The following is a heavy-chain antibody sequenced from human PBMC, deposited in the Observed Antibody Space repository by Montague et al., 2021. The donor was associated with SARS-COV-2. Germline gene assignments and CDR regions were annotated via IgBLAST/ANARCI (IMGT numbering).Heavy chain of an antibody. CDR1: GGSIRDNNYD. J-gene: IGHJ4*02. D-gene: IGHD1-26*01. CDR3: ARRDGGRCFGY. Sequence: ETLSLTCTVAGGSIRDNNYDWGWIRQPPGKGLEWFGGMDYSGSTYYXXXLKCRVTMSVDTSKTQCSLKLSAVTAADTAVYCCARRDGGRCFGYWGQGNL. V-gene: IGHV4-39*01. CDR2: MDYSGST.